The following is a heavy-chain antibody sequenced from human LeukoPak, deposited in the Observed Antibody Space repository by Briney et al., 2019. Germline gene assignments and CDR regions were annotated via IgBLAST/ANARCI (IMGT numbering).Heavy chain of an antibody. CDR3: ARGIAAPGGRGFDP. D-gene: IGHD6-13*01. CDR1: GYTFTDYY. CDR2: INPNSGGT. J-gene: IGHJ5*02. V-gene: IGHV1-2*02. Sequence: GASVKVSCTASGYTFTDYYMHWVRQAPGQGLEWMGWINPNSGGTNYAQQFQGRVTMTRDTSISTTYMELSNLRSDGTAVYYCARGIAAPGGRGFDPRGQGTLVTVSS.